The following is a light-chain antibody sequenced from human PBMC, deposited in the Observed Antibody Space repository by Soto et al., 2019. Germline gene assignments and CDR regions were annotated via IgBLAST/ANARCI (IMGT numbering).Light chain of an antibody. Sequence: EIVLTQSPGTLSLSPGERATLSCRASQSVSSSYLAWYQQKPGQAPRLLFYGASSRATGIPDRFSGSGSGTDFTLTISRLEPEDFAVYYCQQYGSSPTWTFGQGTKVDIK. CDR1: QSVSSSY. CDR3: QQYGSSPTWT. CDR2: GAS. J-gene: IGKJ1*01. V-gene: IGKV3-20*01.